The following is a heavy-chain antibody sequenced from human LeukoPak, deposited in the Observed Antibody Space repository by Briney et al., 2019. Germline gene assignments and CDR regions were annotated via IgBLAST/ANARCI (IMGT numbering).Heavy chain of an antibody. D-gene: IGHD3-10*01. V-gene: IGHV3-21*01. CDR1: GFTFSSYS. CDR2: ISSSSSHM. J-gene: IGHJ4*02. CDR3: AREPPEESFDY. Sequence: PGGSLRLSCVVSGFTFSSYSMNWVRQAPGKGLEWVSSISSSSSHMYYADSVKGRFTISRDNAKNSLYLQMNSLRAEDTAVYYCAREPPEESFDYWGQGTLVTVSS.